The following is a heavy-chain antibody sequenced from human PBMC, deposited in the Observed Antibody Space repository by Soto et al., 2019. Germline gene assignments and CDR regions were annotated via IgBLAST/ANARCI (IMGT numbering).Heavy chain of an antibody. J-gene: IGHJ6*04. CDR2: IIPIFGTA. CDR1: GGTFSSYA. CDR3: ARSTMVRGVIIAYWAYGMDA. Sequence: QVQLVQSGAEVKKPGSSVKVSCKASGGTFSSYAISWVRQAPGQGLEGMGGIIPIFGTANYEQKFQGRVTITADESTSTAYRELRSLRSEDTAVYYCARSTMVRGVIIAYWAYGMDAWGEGTTVTVSS. V-gene: IGHV1-69*01. D-gene: IGHD3-10*01.